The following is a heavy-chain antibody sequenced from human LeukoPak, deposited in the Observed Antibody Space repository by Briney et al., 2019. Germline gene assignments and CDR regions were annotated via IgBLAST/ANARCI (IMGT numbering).Heavy chain of an antibody. CDR1: GFTFSSYG. CDR3: AKSQRPIYWYFDL. V-gene: IGHV3-23*01. Sequence: GGTLRLSCAASGFTFSSYGMSWVRQAPGKGLEWVSAISGSGGSTYYADSVKGRFTISGHNSKNTLYLQMNSLRAEDTAVYYCAKSQRPIYWYFDLWGRGTLVTVSS. CDR2: ISGSGGST. J-gene: IGHJ2*01.